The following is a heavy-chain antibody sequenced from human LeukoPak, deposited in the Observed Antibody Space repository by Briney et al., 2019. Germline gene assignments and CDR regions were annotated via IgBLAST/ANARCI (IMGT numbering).Heavy chain of an antibody. CDR3: ARTVRRWLQLSYYYYMDV. J-gene: IGHJ6*03. CDR1: GGSFSGYY. CDR2: INHSGST. D-gene: IGHD5-24*01. V-gene: IGHV4-34*01. Sequence: PSETLSLTCAVYGGSFSGYYWSWIRQPPGKGLEWIGEINHSGSTNYNPSLKSRVTISVDTSKNQFSLKLSSVTAADTAVYYCARTVRRWLQLSYYYYMDVWGKGTTVTVSS.